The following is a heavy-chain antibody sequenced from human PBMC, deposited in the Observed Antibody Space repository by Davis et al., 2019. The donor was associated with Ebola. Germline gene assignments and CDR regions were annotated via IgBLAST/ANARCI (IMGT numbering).Heavy chain of an antibody. Sequence: GGSLRLSCAASGFSVSAKYMNWVRQAPGKGLQWVSIMYSGGTIYYADSVKGRFTISRDTSRNTVYLQMKNLRADDTAVYYCARGDFYYGVDVWGRGTTVTVSS. V-gene: IGHV3-53*01. CDR2: MYSGGTI. CDR3: ARGDFYYGVDV. CDR1: GFSVSAKY. J-gene: IGHJ6*02.